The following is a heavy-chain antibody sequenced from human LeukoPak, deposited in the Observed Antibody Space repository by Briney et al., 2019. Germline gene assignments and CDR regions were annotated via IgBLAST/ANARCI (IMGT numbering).Heavy chain of an antibody. J-gene: IGHJ5*02. CDR1: GYTFTGHY. CDR2: INPDSGGT. Sequence: ASVKVSCKASGYTFTGHYIHWVRQAPGQGLEWMGWINPDSGGTNYAQKFQGRVTLTRDTSISTAYMELNSLISDDTAVYYCARCPGGYNWFDPWGQGTLVTVSS. CDR3: ARCPGGYNWFDP. V-gene: IGHV1-2*02. D-gene: IGHD3-10*01.